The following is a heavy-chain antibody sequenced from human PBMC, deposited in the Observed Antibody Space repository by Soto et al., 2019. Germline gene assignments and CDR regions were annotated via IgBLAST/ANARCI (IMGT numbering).Heavy chain of an antibody. D-gene: IGHD1-1*01. CDR2: MSHSGGT. Sequence: QVQLQQWGAGLLKPSETLSLTCAVFGGSVNSGNYYWSWIRQPPGKGLEWIGAMSHSGGTHFNPSLQSRVTISVDTSKNQFSLKMSSVTAADTALYYCARVERGTATTVVDAFDIWGPGTMVTVSS. CDR1: GGSVNSGNYY. J-gene: IGHJ3*02. CDR3: ARVERGTATTVVDAFDI. V-gene: IGHV4-34*01.